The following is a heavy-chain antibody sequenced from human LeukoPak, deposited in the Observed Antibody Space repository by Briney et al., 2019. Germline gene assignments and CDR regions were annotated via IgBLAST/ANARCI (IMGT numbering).Heavy chain of an antibody. CDR1: GGTFSSYA. V-gene: IGHV1-69*13. Sequence: SVKVSCKASGGTFSSYAISWVRQAPGQGLEWMGGIIPIFGTANYAQKFQGRVTITADGSTSTAYMELSSLRSEDTAVYHCARAGVVVVAAPFDYWGQGTLVTVSS. CDR3: ARAGVVVVAAPFDY. D-gene: IGHD2-15*01. CDR2: IIPIFGTA. J-gene: IGHJ4*02.